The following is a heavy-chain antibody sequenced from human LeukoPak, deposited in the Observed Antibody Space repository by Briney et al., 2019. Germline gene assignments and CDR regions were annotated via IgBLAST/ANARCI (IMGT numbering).Heavy chain of an antibody. CDR2: IYTRGST. J-gene: IGHJ4*02. CDR1: GGSISSYY. Sequence: SETLSLTCTVSGGSISSYYWSWIRQPPGKGLEWIGYIYTRGSTNYNPSLKSRVTISVDTSKNQFSLKLSSVTAADTAVYYCALGGVIPDYWGQGTLVTVSS. CDR3: ALGGVIPDY. D-gene: IGHD3-22*01. V-gene: IGHV4-4*09.